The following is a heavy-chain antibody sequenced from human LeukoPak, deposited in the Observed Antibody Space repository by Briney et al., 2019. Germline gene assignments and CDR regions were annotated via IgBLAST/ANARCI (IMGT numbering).Heavy chain of an antibody. CDR3: AKARGIAVAGAYYYYMDV. J-gene: IGHJ6*03. D-gene: IGHD6-19*01. Sequence: GGSLRLSCAASGFTFSSYAMSWVRQAPGKGLEWVSAISGSGGSTYYADSVKGRFTISRDNSKNTLYLQMNSLRAEDTAVYYCAKARGIAVAGAYYYYMDVWGKGTTVTVSS. V-gene: IGHV3-23*01. CDR1: GFTFSSYA. CDR2: ISGSGGST.